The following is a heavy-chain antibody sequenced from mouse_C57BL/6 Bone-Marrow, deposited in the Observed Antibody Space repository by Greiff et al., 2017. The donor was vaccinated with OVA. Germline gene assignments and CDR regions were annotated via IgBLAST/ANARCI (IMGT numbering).Heavy chain of an antibody. CDR3: ARSLLFAY. Sequence: QVQLQQSGAELARPGASVTMSCKASGYTFTSYTMHWVKQRPGQGLEWIGYINPSSGYTKYTQKFKDKATLTADKSSSTAYMQLSSLTSEDSAVXDCARSLLFAYWGQGTLVTVSA. J-gene: IGHJ3*01. CDR2: INPSSGYT. V-gene: IGHV1-4*01. CDR1: GYTFTSYT.